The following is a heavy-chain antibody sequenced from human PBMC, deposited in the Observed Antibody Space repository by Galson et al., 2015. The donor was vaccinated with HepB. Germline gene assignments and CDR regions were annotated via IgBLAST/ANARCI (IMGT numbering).Heavy chain of an antibody. J-gene: IGHJ4*02. Sequence: SVKVSCKASGGTFSSYAISWVRQAPGQGLEWMGGIIPIFGTANYAQKFQGRVTITADESTSTAYMELSSLRSEDTAVYYCARGLYSSGWYGHGDYWGQGTLVTVSS. CDR1: GGTFSSYA. V-gene: IGHV1-69*13. D-gene: IGHD6-19*01. CDR2: IIPIFGTA. CDR3: ARGLYSSGWYGHGDY.